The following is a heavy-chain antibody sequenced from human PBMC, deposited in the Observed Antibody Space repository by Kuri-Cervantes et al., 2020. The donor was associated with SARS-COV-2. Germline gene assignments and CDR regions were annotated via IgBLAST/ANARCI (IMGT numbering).Heavy chain of an antibody. J-gene: IGHJ3*02. CDR2: INHSGST. CDR1: GGSFSGYY. CDR3: ARDLGPPYAFDI. V-gene: IGHV4-34*01. Sequence: ESLKISCAVYGGSFSGYYWSWIRQPPGKGLEWIGEINHSGSTNYNPSLKSRVTISVDTSKNQFSLKLSSVTAADTAVYYCARDLGPPYAFDIWGQGTMVTVSS.